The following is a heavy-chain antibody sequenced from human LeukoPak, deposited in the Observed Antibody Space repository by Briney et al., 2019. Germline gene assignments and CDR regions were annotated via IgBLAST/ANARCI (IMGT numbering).Heavy chain of an antibody. Sequence: GGSLRLSCAASGFTFSNSGMSWVRQAPGKGLEWVANIKQDGSEKYYVDSVKGRFTISRDNAKNSLYLQMNSLRAEDTAVYYCARGSSSWYDNQAFDYWGQGTLVTVSS. J-gene: IGHJ4*02. D-gene: IGHD6-13*01. CDR3: ARGSSSWYDNQAFDY. CDR2: IKQDGSEK. CDR1: GFTFSNSG. V-gene: IGHV3-7*04.